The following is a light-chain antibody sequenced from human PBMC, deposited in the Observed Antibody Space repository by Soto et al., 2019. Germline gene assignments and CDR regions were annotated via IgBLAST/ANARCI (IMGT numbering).Light chain of an antibody. CDR1: SGHSNYA. J-gene: IGLJ3*02. V-gene: IGLV4-69*01. Sequence: QLVLTQSPSASASLGASVKLTCTLSSGHSNYAIAWHQQQPEKGPRYLMRLNSDGSHNKGDGLPDRFSGSSSGAERYLIISSLQSEDEADYYCQTWGTGIVLFGGGTQLTVL. CDR3: QTWGTGIVL. CDR2: LNSDGSH.